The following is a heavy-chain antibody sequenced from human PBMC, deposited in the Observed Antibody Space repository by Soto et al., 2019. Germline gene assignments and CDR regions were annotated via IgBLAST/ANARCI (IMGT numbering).Heavy chain of an antibody. D-gene: IGHD6-13*01. CDR3: PSERPDASRLDP. Sequence: SETLSLTCAVSGGSISSGDNYWSWIRQPPGKGLEWIGYIYYSGSTYYNPSLKSRVTISVDTSKNQFSLKLSSVTAADTAVYYSPSERPDASRLDPWGQGTLVTVAS. V-gene: IGHV4-30-4*01. J-gene: IGHJ5*02. CDR1: GGSISSGDNY. CDR2: IYYSGST.